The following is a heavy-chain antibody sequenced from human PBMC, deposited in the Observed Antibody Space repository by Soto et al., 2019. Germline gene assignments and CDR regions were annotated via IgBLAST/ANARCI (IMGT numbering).Heavy chain of an antibody. V-gene: IGHV3-33*01. CDR3: ARDARGVPFDI. D-gene: IGHD3-10*01. Sequence: QVQLVESGGGVVQPGRSLRLSCAASGFTFSSYGMHWVRQAPGKGLEWVAVIWYDGSNKYYADSVKGRFTISRDNSKNTLYLQMNSLRAEDTAVYYCARDARGVPFDIWGQGTMVTVSS. J-gene: IGHJ3*02. CDR1: GFTFSSYG. CDR2: IWYDGSNK.